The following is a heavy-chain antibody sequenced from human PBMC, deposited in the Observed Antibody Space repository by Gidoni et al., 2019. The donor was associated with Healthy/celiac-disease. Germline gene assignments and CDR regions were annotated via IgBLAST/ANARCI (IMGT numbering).Heavy chain of an antibody. CDR2: ISGSGGST. CDR3: SKGCRGYDFWSGYYEAYYYYGMDV. J-gene: IGHJ6*02. Sequence: EVQLLESGGGLVQPGGSLRLSCAASGFTFSSYAMSWVRQAPGKGLEGVAAISGSGGSTYYAASVKGRFTISRDNSKNTLYLQMNSLRAEDTAVYYCSKGCRGYDFWSGYYEAYYYYGMDVWGQGTTVTVSS. V-gene: IGHV3-23*01. D-gene: IGHD3-3*01. CDR1: GFTFSSYA.